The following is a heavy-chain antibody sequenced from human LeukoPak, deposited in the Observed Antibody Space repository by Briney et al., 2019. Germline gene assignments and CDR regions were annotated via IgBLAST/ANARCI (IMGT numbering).Heavy chain of an antibody. V-gene: IGHV3-7*01. J-gene: IGHJ3*02. Sequence: GGSLRLSCAASGFTFSSYSMTWVRQAPGKGLEWVANIKQDGSEKYYVDSVKGRFTISRDNAKNSLYLQMNSLRAEDTAVYYCARPRIAAAWFDAFDIWGQGTMVTVSS. CDR2: IKQDGSEK. D-gene: IGHD6-13*01. CDR1: GFTFSSYS. CDR3: ARPRIAAAWFDAFDI.